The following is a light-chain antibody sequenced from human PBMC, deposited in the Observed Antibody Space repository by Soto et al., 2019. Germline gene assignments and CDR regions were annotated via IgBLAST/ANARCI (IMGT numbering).Light chain of an antibody. CDR1: QSVGTY. Sequence: ETVLTQSPATLSLSPGERATLSCRASQSVGTYLAWYQQKPGQAPRLLIYDASNRVTGIPARFSGSGSGTDFTLTISSLEPEDFALYYCQQRGTFGQGTKLEIK. J-gene: IGKJ2*01. V-gene: IGKV3-11*01. CDR2: DAS. CDR3: QQRGT.